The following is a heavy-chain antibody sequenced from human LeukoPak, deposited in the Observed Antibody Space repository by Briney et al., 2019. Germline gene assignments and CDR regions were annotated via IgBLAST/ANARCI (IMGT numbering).Heavy chain of an antibody. D-gene: IGHD5-12*01. CDR1: GFTVSSSF. V-gene: IGHV3-53*01. CDR2: IYSGGST. J-gene: IGHJ3*02. Sequence: PGGSLRLSCAASGFTVSSSFVIWVRQAPGKGLEWVSVIYSGGSTYYADSVKGRFTISRDNSKNTLYLQINSLRAEDTAVYYCARGLVATMLDAFDIWGQGTMVTVSS. CDR3: ARGLVATMLDAFDI.